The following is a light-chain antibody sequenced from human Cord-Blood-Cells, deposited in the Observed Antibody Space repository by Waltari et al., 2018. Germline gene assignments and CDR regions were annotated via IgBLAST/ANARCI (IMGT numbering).Light chain of an antibody. CDR3: MQALQTPRT. CDR1: QSLLHSNGYKY. J-gene: IGKJ1*01. V-gene: IGKV2-28*01. CDR2: LGS. Sequence: DIVMTQSPLSLPVTPGEPASISCRSSQSLLHSNGYKYLDWYLQKPGQSPQLLIYLGSNRAYGVPDRFSGSGSGTDFTLKISRVEAEDVGVYYCMQALQTPRTFGQGTKVEIK.